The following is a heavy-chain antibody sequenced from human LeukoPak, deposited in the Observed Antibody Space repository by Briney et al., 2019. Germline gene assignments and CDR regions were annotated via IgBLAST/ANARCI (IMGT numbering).Heavy chain of an antibody. Sequence: VGSLRLSCAAAVFSPSIYSMRWVRHAPGKGREWVANIKRDGSEKYYVECVKGRFTIYRDNAKHSLYLKMNSLRAEDTAVYYCARSYYDSSGYYMDCWGQGTLVTVSS. CDR1: VFSPSIYS. CDR2: IKRDGSEK. J-gene: IGHJ4*02. V-gene: IGHV3-7*01. CDR3: ARSYYDSSGYYMDC. D-gene: IGHD3-22*01.